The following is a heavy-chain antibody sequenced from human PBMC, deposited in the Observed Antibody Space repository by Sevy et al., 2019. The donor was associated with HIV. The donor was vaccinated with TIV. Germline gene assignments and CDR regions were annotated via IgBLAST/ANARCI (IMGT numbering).Heavy chain of an antibody. D-gene: IGHD3-9*01. V-gene: IGHV3-74*01. CDR2: INSDGKIK. Sequence: GGSLRLSCAASGFTLSIYWMHWVRQVPGKGLVWVSHINSDGKIKRYADSVEGRFTISRDNAEKTVYLQMHSLRADDTAVYYCVRGSTGTFGHWGQGTLVTVSS. CDR1: GFTLSIYW. CDR3: VRGSTGTFGH. J-gene: IGHJ4*02.